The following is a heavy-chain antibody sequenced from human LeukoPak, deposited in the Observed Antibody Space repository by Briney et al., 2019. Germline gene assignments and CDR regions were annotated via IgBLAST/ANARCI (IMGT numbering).Heavy chain of an antibody. CDR3: ARDRHDYTHYFDY. V-gene: IGHV3-21*01. Sequence: PGGSLRLSCAASGFTFSNHDMNWVRQAPGKGLEWISSIDTDGTYIHNADSVRGRFTISRDNAKNSLYLQMNSLRAEDTAVYYCARDRHDYTHYFDYWGQGTLVTVSS. J-gene: IGHJ4*02. D-gene: IGHD4-11*01. CDR2: IDTDGTYI. CDR1: GFTFSNHD.